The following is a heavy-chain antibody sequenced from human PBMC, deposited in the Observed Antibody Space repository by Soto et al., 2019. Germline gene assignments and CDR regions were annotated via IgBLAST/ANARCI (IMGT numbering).Heavy chain of an antibody. Sequence: PSQTLSLTCAISGDSVSSNSAASNCIRQSPSRGLEWLGRTYYRSKWYNDYAVSVKSRITINPDTSKNQFSLQLNSVTPEDTAVYYCARDFALGVAVAGSEFDYWGQGTLVTVSS. V-gene: IGHV6-1*01. CDR1: GDSVSSNSAA. CDR3: ARDFALGVAVAGSEFDY. D-gene: IGHD6-19*01. J-gene: IGHJ4*02. CDR2: TYYRSKWYN.